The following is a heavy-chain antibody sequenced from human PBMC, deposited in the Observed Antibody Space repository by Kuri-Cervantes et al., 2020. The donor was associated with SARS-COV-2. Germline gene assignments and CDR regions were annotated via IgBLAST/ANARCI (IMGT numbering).Heavy chain of an antibody. Sequence: ASVKVSCKVSGYTLTELSMHWVRQAPGKGLEWMGGFDPEDGETIYAQKFQGRVTMTEDTSTDTAYMELSSLRSEDTAVYYCARAEFDIAAAVRSGDYYYYGMDVWGQGTTVTVSS. D-gene: IGHD6-13*01. V-gene: IGHV1-24*01. CDR3: ARAEFDIAAAVRSGDYYYYGMDV. CDR2: FDPEDGET. CDR1: GYTLTELS. J-gene: IGHJ6*02.